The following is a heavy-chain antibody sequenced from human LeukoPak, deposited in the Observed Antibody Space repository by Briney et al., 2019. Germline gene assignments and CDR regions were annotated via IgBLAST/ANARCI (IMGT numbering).Heavy chain of an antibody. CDR3: AGTPWFGELTLDY. J-gene: IGHJ4*02. Sequence: GTSVKVSCKASGFTFTSSIIQWVRQARGQRLEWIVWIVVGSGNTNYAQKFQERVIITRDMSTTTVYMELSSLRSEDTAVYYCAGTPWFGELTLDYWGQGTLVTVSS. CDR2: IVVGSGNT. V-gene: IGHV1-58*02. CDR1: GFTFTSSI. D-gene: IGHD3-10*01.